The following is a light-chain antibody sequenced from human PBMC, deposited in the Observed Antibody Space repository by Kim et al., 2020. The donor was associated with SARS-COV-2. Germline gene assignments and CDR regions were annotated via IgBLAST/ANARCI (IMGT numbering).Light chain of an antibody. Sequence: VPVCNRVTLAFRASQSLPKSLACSQPKPVKVPQLLIYAASALQSGVPSRFSGSVSGTDFTLTISSLQPEDVATYYCQKYNSAPSTFGQGTKVDIK. V-gene: IGKV1-27*01. CDR3: QKYNSAPST. CDR2: AAS. J-gene: IGKJ1*01. CDR1: QSLPKS.